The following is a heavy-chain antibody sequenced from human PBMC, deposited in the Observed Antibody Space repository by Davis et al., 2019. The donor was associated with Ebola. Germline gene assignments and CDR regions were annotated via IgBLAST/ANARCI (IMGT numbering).Heavy chain of an antibody. CDR3: ARGGYSGSYAPLDY. CDR2: PYHSGNT. V-gene: IGHV4-38-2*02. D-gene: IGHD1-26*01. Sequence: SETLSLTCSVSGYSISSGYYWGWIRPPPGKGLEWIGSPYHSGNTYYNPSLKSRITMSLDMSKNQFSVNLTSVIAADTALYYCARGGYSGSYAPLDYWGPGILVTVSS. CDR1: GYSISSGYY. J-gene: IGHJ4*02.